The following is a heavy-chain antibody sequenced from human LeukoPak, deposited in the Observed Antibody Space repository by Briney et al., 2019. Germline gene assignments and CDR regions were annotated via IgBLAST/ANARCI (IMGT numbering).Heavy chain of an antibody. J-gene: IGHJ4*02. CDR2: IYYSGST. V-gene: IGHV4-39*01. CDR3: ARGPLFPALSEYELDDSSGHDGDY. D-gene: IGHD3-22*01. CDR1: GGSISSSSYY. Sequence: SETLSLTCTVSGGSISSSSYYWGWIRQPPGKGLEWIGSIYYSGSTYYNPSLKSRVTISVDTSKNQFSLKLSSVTAADTAVYYCARGPLFPALSEYELDDSSGHDGDYWGQGTLVTVSS.